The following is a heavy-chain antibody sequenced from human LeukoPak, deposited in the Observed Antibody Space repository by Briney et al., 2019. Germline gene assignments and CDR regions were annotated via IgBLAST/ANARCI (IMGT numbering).Heavy chain of an antibody. D-gene: IGHD3-10*01. CDR2: ISTDGSGT. CDR1: GLSFSSYW. V-gene: IGHV3-74*01. J-gene: IGHJ1*01. CDR3: TVNIGSGTYGNFQF. Sequence: PGGSVRLSCAASGLSFSSYWMHWVRQAPGKGLVWVSRISTDGSGTDYADSVKGRFTISGDNAKNTLYLQMNSLKAEDTAMYYCTVNIGSGTYGNFQFWGQGTLVTVSS.